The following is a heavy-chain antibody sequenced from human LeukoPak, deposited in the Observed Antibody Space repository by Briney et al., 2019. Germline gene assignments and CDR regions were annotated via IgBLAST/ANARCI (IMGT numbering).Heavy chain of an antibody. CDR1: GFTFSSYG. D-gene: IGHD6-6*01. Sequence: GGSLRLSCAASGFTFSSYGMNWVRQAPGTGLQWVSYISSGRPTINYADSVRDRFTVSRDNAKSSLYLQMNNLRVEDTAVYYCARGGAARPDYWGQGTLVTVSS. CDR3: ARGGAARPDY. V-gene: IGHV3-48*04. J-gene: IGHJ4*02. CDR2: ISSGRPTI.